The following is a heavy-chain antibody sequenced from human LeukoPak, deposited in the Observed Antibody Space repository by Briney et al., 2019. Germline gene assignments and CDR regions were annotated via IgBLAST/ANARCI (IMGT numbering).Heavy chain of an antibody. D-gene: IGHD3-3*01. Sequence: PSETLSLTCAVSGYSISSGYYWGWIRQPPGKGPEWIGTIYHSGSPYYNPSLKSPVTISVDTSKNQFSLKLSSVTAADTAVYYCASSSGYYSFDSWGQGTLVTVSS. CDR2: IYHSGSP. CDR1: GYSISSGYY. J-gene: IGHJ4*02. V-gene: IGHV4-38-2*01. CDR3: ASSSGYYSFDS.